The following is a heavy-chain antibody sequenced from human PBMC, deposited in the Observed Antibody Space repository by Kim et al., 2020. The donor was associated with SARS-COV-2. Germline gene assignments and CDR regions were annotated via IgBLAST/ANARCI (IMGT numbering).Heavy chain of an antibody. Sequence: SETLSLTCTVSGYSISSGYYWGWIRQPPGKGLEWIGSIYHSESTYYNPSLKSRVTISVDTSKNQFSLKLSSVTAADTAVYYCARDGLNWFDPWGQGTLVT. V-gene: IGHV4-38-2*02. J-gene: IGHJ5*02. CDR3: ARDGLNWFDP. CDR2: IYHSEST. CDR1: GYSISSGYY.